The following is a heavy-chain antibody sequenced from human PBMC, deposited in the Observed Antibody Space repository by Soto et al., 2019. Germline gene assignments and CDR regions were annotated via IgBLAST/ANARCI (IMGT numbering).Heavy chain of an antibody. CDR1: GFTFSSYG. Sequence: QVQLVESGGGVVQPGRSLRLSCAASGFTFSSYGMHWVRQAPGKGLEWVAVISYDGSNKYYADSVKGRFTISRDNSKNTLYLQMNSLRAEDTAVYYCAKDLETYSSSWYFAGVNWGQGTLVTVSS. CDR2: ISYDGSNK. D-gene: IGHD6-13*01. V-gene: IGHV3-30*18. J-gene: IGHJ4*02. CDR3: AKDLETYSSSWYFAGVN.